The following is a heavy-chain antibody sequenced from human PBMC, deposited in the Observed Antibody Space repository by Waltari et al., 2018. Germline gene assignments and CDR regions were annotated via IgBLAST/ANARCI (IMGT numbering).Heavy chain of an antibody. Sequence: QVQLVQSGAEVERRGASVRISCKASGYTFPNYYVHWLRQAPGRGFEWLGIIDPDGGGTTYAPKFRDRLSLTRDTSTSVLYMALDNLNSDDSAIYFCARGRGTLGQLLVTYWGQGTQVLVSS. CDR3: ARGRGTLGQLLVTY. CDR1: GYTFPNYY. J-gene: IGHJ4*02. D-gene: IGHD6-13*01. CDR2: IDPDGGGT. V-gene: IGHV1-46*01.